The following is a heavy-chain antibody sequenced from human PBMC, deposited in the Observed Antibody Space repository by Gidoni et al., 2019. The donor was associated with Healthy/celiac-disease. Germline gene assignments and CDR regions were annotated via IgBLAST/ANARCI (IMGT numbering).Heavy chain of an antibody. V-gene: IGHV4-34*01. CDR3: ARGRYCSSTSCYRNYYYYYGMDV. J-gene: IGHJ6*02. CDR2: INHSGST. CDR1: GGSFSGYY. D-gene: IGHD2-2*02. Sequence: QVQLQQWGAGLLKPSETLSLTCAVYGGSFSGYYWRWIRQPPGKGLEWIGEINHSGSTNYNPSLKSRVTISVDTSKNQFSRKLSSVTAADTAVYYCARGRYCSSTSCYRNYYYYYGMDVWGQGTTVTVSS.